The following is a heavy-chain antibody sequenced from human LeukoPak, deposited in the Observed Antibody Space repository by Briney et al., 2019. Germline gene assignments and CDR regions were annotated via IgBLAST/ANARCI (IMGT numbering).Heavy chain of an antibody. V-gene: IGHV3-48*03. D-gene: IGHD3-22*01. CDR1: GFTFSSYE. CDR2: ISSSGTSI. Sequence: GGSLRLSCAASGFTFSSYETKWVRQAPGKGLEWVSYISSSGTSIYYADSVKGRFTISRDNAKNSLYLQMNSLRAEDTAVYYCATGEGGSYYDSRGYYSDIWGQGTMVTVSS. J-gene: IGHJ3*02. CDR3: ATGEGGSYYDSRGYYSDI.